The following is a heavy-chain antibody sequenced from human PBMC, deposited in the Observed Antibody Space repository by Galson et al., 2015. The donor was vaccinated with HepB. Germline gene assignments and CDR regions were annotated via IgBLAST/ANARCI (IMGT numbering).Heavy chain of an antibody. J-gene: IGHJ4*02. V-gene: IGHV4-34*01. CDR1: GGSFSGYY. Sequence: ETLSLTCAVYGGSFSGYYWSWIRQPPGKGLEWIGEINHSGSTNYNPSLKSRVTISVDTSKNQFSLKLSSVTAADTAVYYCATIGCGGDCYLGRDYWGQGTLVTVSS. CDR2: INHSGST. D-gene: IGHD2-21*01. CDR3: ATIGCGGDCYLGRDY.